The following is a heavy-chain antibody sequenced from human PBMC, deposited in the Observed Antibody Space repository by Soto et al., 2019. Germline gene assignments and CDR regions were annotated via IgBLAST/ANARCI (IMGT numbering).Heavy chain of an antibody. Sequence: QVRLVQSGAEVRQPGASVKVSCKASGYSFTTYGMSWVRQAPGQGLEYMGWINGYGHGAKYVQRFQGRFSMTTDTSTNTVYMDLRSLTSDDTAVYYCVRDLNGDFYYWGQGTVVIVSP. CDR1: GYSFTTYG. V-gene: IGHV1-18*01. CDR3: VRDLNGDFYY. CDR2: INGYGHGA. D-gene: IGHD3-10*01. J-gene: IGHJ4*02.